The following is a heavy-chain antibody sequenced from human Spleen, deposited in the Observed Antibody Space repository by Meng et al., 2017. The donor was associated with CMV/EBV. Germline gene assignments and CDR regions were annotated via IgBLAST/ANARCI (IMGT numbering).Heavy chain of an antibody. J-gene: IGHJ4*02. V-gene: IGHV1-2*02. CDR1: GGTFSSYA. Sequence: ASVKVSCKASGGTFSSYAISWVRQAPGQGLEWMGWINPNSGGTNYAQKFQGRVTMTRDTSISTAYMELSRLRSDDTAVYYCARDLRNPSGTLDYWGQGTLVTVSS. D-gene: IGHD1-14*01. CDR3: ARDLRNPSGTLDY. CDR2: INPNSGGT.